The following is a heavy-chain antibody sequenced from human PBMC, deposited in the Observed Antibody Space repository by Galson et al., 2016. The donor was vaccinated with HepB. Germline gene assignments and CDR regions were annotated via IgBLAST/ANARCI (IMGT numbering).Heavy chain of an antibody. D-gene: IGHD3-9*01. V-gene: IGHV4-31*03. Sequence: TLSLTCTVSGGSIGSGGYYWTWIRQLPGKGLEWIGYMYRSGSPYYNPSLRSRLTMSADTSKNQFSLTLSSVTAADTAVYYCARDLTVGWVGFDPWGQGTLVIVSS. J-gene: IGHJ5*02. CDR2: MYRSGSP. CDR1: GGSIGSGGYY. CDR3: ARDLTVGWVGFDP.